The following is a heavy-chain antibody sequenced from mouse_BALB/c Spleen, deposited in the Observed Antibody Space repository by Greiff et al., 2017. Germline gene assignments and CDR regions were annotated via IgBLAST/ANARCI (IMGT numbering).Heavy chain of an antibody. CDR1: GYTFTSYV. CDR3: ARLPTATAMDY. CDR2: INPYNDGT. D-gene: IGHD1-2*01. J-gene: IGHJ4*01. Sequence: VQLQQSGPELVKPGASVKMSCKASGYTFTSYVMHWVKQKPGQGLEWIGYINPYNDGTKYNEKFKGKATLTSDKSSSTAYMELSSLTSEDSAVYHCARLPTATAMDYWGQGTSVTVSS. V-gene: IGHV1-14*01.